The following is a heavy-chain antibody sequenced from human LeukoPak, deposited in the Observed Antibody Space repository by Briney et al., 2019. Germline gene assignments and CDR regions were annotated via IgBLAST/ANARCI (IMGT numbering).Heavy chain of an antibody. CDR3: AKVFRSSGYYFWYSDL. D-gene: IGHD3-22*01. CDR2: ISSSGNYI. V-gene: IGHV3-21*04. CDR1: GFTFSSYS. Sequence: GGSLRLFCAASGFTFSSYSMNWARHAPGEGLEWVSSISSSGNYIYYADSVKGRFAISRDNSKNTLYLQMNSLSAEDTAVYHCAKVFRSSGYYFWYSDLWGRGTLVTVSS. J-gene: IGHJ2*01.